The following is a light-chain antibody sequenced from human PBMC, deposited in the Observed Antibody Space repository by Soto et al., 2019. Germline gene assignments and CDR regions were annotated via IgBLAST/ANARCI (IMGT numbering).Light chain of an antibody. J-gene: IGKJ5*01. CDR2: GAS. CDR3: QQRQYWPPIT. CDR1: QSVSSH. V-gene: IGKV3-11*01. Sequence: DIVLTQSPATLSLSPGERATLSCRASQSVSSHLAWYQQKRGQAPRLLIYGASTRATGIPARFSGSGSGTDFTLTISSLEPEDCAIYYCQQRQYWPPITFGQGTRLEIK.